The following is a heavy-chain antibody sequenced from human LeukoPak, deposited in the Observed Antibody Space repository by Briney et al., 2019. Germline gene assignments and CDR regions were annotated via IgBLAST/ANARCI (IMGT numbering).Heavy chain of an antibody. D-gene: IGHD2-15*01. Sequence: SETLSLTCTVSGGSISSSSYYCGWIRQPPGKGLEWIGSIYYSGSTYYNPSLKSRVTISVDTSKNQFSLKLSSVTAADTAVYYCARHRGGRRRDAFDIWGQGTMVTVSS. CDR1: GGSISSSSYY. V-gene: IGHV4-39*01. J-gene: IGHJ3*02. CDR3: ARHRGGRRRDAFDI. CDR2: IYYSGST.